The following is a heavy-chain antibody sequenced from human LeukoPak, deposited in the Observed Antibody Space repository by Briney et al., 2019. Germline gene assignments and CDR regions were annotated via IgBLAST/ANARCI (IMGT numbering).Heavy chain of an antibody. J-gene: IGHJ6*03. CDR3: AKDIVVVVAATPEGYYYYLDV. Sequence: VASVKVSCKASGGTFSSYAISWVRQAPGQGLEWMGGIIPIFGTANYAQKFQGRVTITADESTSTAYMELSSLRSEDTAVYYCAKDIVVVVAATPEGYYYYLDVWGKGTTVTVS. CDR1: GGTFSSYA. D-gene: IGHD2-15*01. V-gene: IGHV1-69*13. CDR2: IIPIFGTA.